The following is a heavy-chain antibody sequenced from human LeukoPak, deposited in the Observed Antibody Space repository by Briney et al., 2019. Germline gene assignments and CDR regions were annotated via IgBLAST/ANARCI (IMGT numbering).Heavy chain of an antibody. CDR1: GFTFSSYG. D-gene: IGHD2-2*01. CDR3: ARNGEYCSSTSCGDY. V-gene: IGHV3-30*02. J-gene: IGHJ4*02. CDR2: IRYDGSNK. Sequence: GGSLRLSCAASGFTFSSYGMHWVRQAPGKGLEWVAFIRYDGSNKYYADSVKGRFTISRDNSKNTLYLQMNSLRAEDTAVYYCARNGEYCSSTSCGDYWGQGTLVTVSS.